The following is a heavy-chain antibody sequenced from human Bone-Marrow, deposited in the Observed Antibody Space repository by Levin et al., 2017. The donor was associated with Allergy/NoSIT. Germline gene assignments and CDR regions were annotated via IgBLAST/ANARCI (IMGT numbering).Heavy chain of an antibody. V-gene: IGHV1-8*01. Sequence: AASVKVSCKASGYTFTSYDINWVRQATGQGLEWMGWMNPNSGNTGFAQKFKGRVTMTRNTSISTAYMELSSLRSEDTAVYYCAVRRKRDGYNPGIDYWGQGTLVTVSS. CDR1: GYTFTSYD. D-gene: IGHD5-24*01. CDR3: AVRRKRDGYNPGIDY. CDR2: MNPNSGNT. J-gene: IGHJ4*02.